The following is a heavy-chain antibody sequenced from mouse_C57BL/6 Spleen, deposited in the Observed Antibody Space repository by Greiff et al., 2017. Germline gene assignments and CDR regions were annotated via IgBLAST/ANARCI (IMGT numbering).Heavy chain of an antibody. V-gene: IGHV1-55*01. CDR3: ARLEDYHFDV. CDR1: GYTFTSYW. J-gene: IGHJ1*03. D-gene: IGHD5-5*01. Sequence: QVQQQPGAELVKPGASVKLSCKASGYTFTSYWITWVKQRPGQGLEWIGDIYPGSGSTNYNEKFKSKATLTVDTSSSTAYMQLSSLTSEDSAVYYCARLEDYHFDVWGTGTTVTVSS. CDR2: IYPGSGST.